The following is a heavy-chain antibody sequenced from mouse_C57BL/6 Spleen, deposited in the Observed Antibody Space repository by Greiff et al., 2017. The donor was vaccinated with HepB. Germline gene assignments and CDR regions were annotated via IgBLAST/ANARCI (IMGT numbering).Heavy chain of an antibody. Sequence: EVQLQQSGPELVKPGASVKISCKASGYTFTDYYMNWVKQSHGKSLEWIGDINPNNGGTSYNQKFKGKATLTVDKSSSTAYMELRRLTSEYSAVYYCAGYGNYFDYWGQGTTLTVSS. CDR2: INPNNGGT. CDR1: GYTFTDYY. CDR3: AGYGNYFDY. D-gene: IGHD2-1*01. J-gene: IGHJ2*01. V-gene: IGHV1-26*01.